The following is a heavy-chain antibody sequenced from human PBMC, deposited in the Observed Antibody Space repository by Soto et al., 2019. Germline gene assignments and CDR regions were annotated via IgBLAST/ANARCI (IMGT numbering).Heavy chain of an antibody. D-gene: IGHD6-13*01. CDR3: AISPGIAAAFSDY. J-gene: IGHJ4*02. V-gene: IGHV3-23*01. CDR1: GFTFSSYA. Sequence: EVQLLESGGGLVQPGGSLRLSCAASGFTFSSYAMSWVRQAPGKGLEWVSAISGSGGSTYYADSVKGRFTITRDNSKNTLYLQMNSLRAEDTAVYYCAISPGIAAAFSDYWGQGTLVTVSS. CDR2: ISGSGGST.